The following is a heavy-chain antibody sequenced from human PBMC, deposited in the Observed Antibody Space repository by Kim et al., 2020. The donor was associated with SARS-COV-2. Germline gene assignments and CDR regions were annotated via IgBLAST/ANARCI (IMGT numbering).Heavy chain of an antibody. CDR2: ISSSSSYI. CDR1: GFTFSSYS. CDR3: AREGRRYYGSGSSIVP. J-gene: IGHJ5*02. D-gene: IGHD3-10*01. V-gene: IGHV3-21*01. Sequence: GGSLRLSCAASGFTFSSYSMNWVRQAPGKGLEWVSSISSSSSYIYYADAVNGRITISSDNAKNSLYLQMNSMRAEDTAVYYCAREGRRYYGSGSSIVPWGQGTLVTGS.